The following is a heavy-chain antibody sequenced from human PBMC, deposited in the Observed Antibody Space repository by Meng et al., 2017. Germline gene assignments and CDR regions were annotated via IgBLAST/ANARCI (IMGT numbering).Heavy chain of an antibody. V-gene: IGHV1-8*01. CDR1: GYTFTSYD. Sequence: ASVKVSCKASGYTFTSYDINWVRQATGQGLEWMGWMNPNSGNTGYAQKFQGRVTMTRNTSISTAYMELSSLRSEDTAVYYCARGMVGTVSADYWGQGTLVTVSS. CDR3: ARGMVGTVSADY. CDR2: MNPNSGNT. J-gene: IGHJ4*02. D-gene: IGHD2-15*01.